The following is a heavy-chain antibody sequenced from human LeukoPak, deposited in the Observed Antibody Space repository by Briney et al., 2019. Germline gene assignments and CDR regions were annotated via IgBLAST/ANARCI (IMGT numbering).Heavy chain of an antibody. J-gene: IGHJ6*02. CDR2: ISGSGGST. D-gene: IGHD6-19*01. Sequence: GSLRLSCAASGFTFSSYAMSWVRQAPGKGLEWVSAISGSGGSTYYADSVKGRFTISRDNSKNTLYLQMNSLRAEDTAVYYCAKDFPSSGWYYYYGMDVWGQGTTVTVSS. CDR1: GFTFSSYA. V-gene: IGHV3-23*01. CDR3: AKDFPSSGWYYYYGMDV.